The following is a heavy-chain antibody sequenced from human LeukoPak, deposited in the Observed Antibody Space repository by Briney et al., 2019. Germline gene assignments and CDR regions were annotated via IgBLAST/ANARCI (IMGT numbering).Heavy chain of an antibody. Sequence: GGSLRLSCAASGFTLSSHWMSWVRQAPGKGLEWVANINQDGSDKYYVDSVKGRFTISRDNAKNSLYLQMNSLRADDTAVYYCVRDASGLGVDYWGQGTLVTVSS. CDR3: VRDASGLGVDY. D-gene: IGHD6-19*01. J-gene: IGHJ4*02. V-gene: IGHV3-7*03. CDR2: INQDGSDK. CDR1: GFTLSSHW.